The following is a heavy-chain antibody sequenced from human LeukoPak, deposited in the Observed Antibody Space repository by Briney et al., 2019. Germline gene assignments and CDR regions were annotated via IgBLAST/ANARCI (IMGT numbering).Heavy chain of an antibody. CDR2: VYYSGST. J-gene: IGHJ4*02. Sequence: SETLSLTCTVSGGSISSYYWSWIRQPPRKGLEWIGYVYYSGSTNYDPSLKSRVTISVDTSKNQFSLKLSSVTAADTAVYYCARRGYCSSTSCYVFDYWGQGTLVTVSS. CDR3: ARRGYCSSTSCYVFDY. CDR1: GGSISSYY. V-gene: IGHV4-59*08. D-gene: IGHD2-2*01.